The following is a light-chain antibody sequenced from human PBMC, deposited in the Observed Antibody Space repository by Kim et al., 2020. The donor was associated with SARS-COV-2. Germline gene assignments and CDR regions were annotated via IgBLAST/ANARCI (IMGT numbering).Light chain of an antibody. Sequence: DIQMTQSPSSLSASVGDRVTITCRASQSISSYLNWYQQKPGKAPRLLIYAASSLQSGVPSRFSGRGSGTDFTLTISSLQPEDFATYYCQQSYSFPRTFGQGTTVDIK. CDR3: QQSYSFPRT. J-gene: IGKJ1*01. V-gene: IGKV1-39*01. CDR2: AAS. CDR1: QSISSY.